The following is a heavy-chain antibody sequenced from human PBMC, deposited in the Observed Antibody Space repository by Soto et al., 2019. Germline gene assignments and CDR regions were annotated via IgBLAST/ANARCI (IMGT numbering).Heavy chain of an antibody. V-gene: IGHV4-59*08. CDR3: ARTVLGPDLLADSFVDYYYYMDV. Sequence: PSEALSVTCTVSGGFISKFYWSWSRQPPGKGLEWTGYVYYTGSTSYNPSLKRRVTFSADSSRGQFSLRLNSVTAADTAVYYCARTVLGPDLLADSFVDYYYYMDVWGQGTTVT. CDR2: VYYTGST. J-gene: IGHJ6*03. CDR1: GGFISKFY. D-gene: IGHD3-9*01.